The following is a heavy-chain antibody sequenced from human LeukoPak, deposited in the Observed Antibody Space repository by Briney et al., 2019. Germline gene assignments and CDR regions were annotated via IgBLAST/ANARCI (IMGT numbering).Heavy chain of an antibody. Sequence: ASVKVSCKASGYTFTGYYLHWVRQAPGPGLEWMGWIMPNSGGTHYAQKFQGRVTLARDTSISTVYMELTTLKSDDTAVYYFARDFKVADFDFWGQGTLVTVSS. CDR1: GYTFTGYY. CDR2: IMPNSGGT. D-gene: IGHD6-19*01. V-gene: IGHV1-2*02. J-gene: IGHJ4*02. CDR3: ARDFKVADFDF.